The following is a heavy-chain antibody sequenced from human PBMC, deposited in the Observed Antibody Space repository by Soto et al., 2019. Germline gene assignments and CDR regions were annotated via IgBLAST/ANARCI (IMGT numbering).Heavy chain of an antibody. CDR2: IYATGTT. CDR3: VRDGTKTLRDWFDP. D-gene: IGHD1-1*01. J-gene: IGHJ5*02. V-gene: IGHV4-4*07. CDR1: GASIRGYY. Sequence: SETLSLTCTVSGASIRGYYWSWIRKSAGKGLEWIGRIYATGTTDYNPPLKSRVMMSVDTSKKQFSLRLRSVTAADTAVYYCVRDGTKTLRDWFDPWGQGISVTVS.